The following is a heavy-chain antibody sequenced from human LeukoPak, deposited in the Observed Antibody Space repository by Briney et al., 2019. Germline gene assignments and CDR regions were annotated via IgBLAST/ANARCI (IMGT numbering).Heavy chain of an antibody. Sequence: PGGSLRLSYAAPGFTFSSYGMHWVRQAPGKGLEWVAVISHDGNNNYYSDSVKGRFTISRDNSKNTLDLQMNSLRAEDTAVYYCAKDGPPVAFDYWGQGTLVTVSS. J-gene: IGHJ4*02. V-gene: IGHV3-30*18. CDR1: GFTFSSYG. D-gene: IGHD3/OR15-3a*01. CDR2: ISHDGNNN. CDR3: AKDGPPVAFDY.